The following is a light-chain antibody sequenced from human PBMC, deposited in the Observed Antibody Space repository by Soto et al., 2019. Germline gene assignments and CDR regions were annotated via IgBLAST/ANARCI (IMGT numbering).Light chain of an antibody. CDR1: QSISSW. CDR3: QQYNTYSSLT. V-gene: IGKV1-5*01. Sequence: DIQMTQSPSTLSASVGDRVTITCRASQSISSWLAWYQQKLGRAPRLLIYDASSLESGVPSRFSGSGYGTEFTLTISSLHPDDFATYYCQQYNTYSSLTFGGWTKVEIK. J-gene: IGKJ4*01. CDR2: DAS.